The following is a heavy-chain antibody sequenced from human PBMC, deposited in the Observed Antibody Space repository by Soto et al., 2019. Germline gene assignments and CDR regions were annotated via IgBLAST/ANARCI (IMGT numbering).Heavy chain of an antibody. CDR2: ISSSSSYI. Sequence: NPGGSVRLSCAASGFTFSSYSMNWVRQAPGKGLEWVSSISSSSSYIYYADSVKGRFTISRDNAKNSLYLQMNSLRAEDTAVYYCARVDDHAFDIWGQGTMVTVSS. D-gene: IGHD3-3*01. CDR3: ARVDDHAFDI. CDR1: GFTFSSYS. J-gene: IGHJ3*02. V-gene: IGHV3-21*01.